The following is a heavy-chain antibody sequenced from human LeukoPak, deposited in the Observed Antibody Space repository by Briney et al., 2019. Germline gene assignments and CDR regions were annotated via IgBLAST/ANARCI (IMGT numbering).Heavy chain of an antibody. CDR3: AAAMAEAPPEY. CDR1: GGSISSGGYY. V-gene: IGHV4-31*03. D-gene: IGHD5-18*01. J-gene: IGHJ4*02. CDR2: INYSGRT. Sequence: SETLSLTCTVSGGSISSGGYYWSWIRQHPGKGLEWFGYINYSGRTYYNPFLKSRVTISVDTSKNQFSLELSSVTAADTAVYYCAAAMAEAPPEYWGQGTLVTVSS.